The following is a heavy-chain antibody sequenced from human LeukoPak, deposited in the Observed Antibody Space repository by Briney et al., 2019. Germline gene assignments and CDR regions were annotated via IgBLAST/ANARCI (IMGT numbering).Heavy chain of an antibody. J-gene: IGHJ6*02. V-gene: IGHV3-21*01. CDR1: GFTFSSFA. CDR2: ISSSSSYI. CDR3: AREYYYGMDV. Sequence: GGSLRLSCAASGFTFSSFAIHWVRQAPGKGLEWVSSISSSSSYIYYADSVKGRFTISRDNAKNSLYLQMNSLRAEDTAVYYCAREYYYGMDVWGQGTTVTVSS.